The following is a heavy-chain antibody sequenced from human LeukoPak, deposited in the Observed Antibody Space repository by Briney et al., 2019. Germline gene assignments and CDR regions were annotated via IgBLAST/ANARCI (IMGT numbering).Heavy chain of an antibody. J-gene: IGHJ6*02. Sequence: ASVKVSCKASGGTFSSYAISWVRLAPGQGLEWMGGIIPIFGTANYAQKFQGRVTITADESTSTAYMELSSLRSEDTAVYYCARDQDSSSRLVYGMDVWGQGTTVTVSS. D-gene: IGHD6-13*01. CDR3: ARDQDSSSRLVYGMDV. CDR2: IIPIFGTA. CDR1: GGTFSSYA. V-gene: IGHV1-69*13.